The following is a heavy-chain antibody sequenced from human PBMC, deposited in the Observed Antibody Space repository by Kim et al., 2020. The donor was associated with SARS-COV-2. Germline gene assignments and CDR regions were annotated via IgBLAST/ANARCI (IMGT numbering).Heavy chain of an antibody. Sequence: SETLSLTCTVSGGSISSYYWSWIRQPPGKGLEWIGYIYYSGSTNYNPSLKSRVTISVDTSKNQFSLKLSSVTAADTAVYYCARGNIGNWFDPWGQGTLVTVSS. CDR1: GGSISSYY. CDR2: IYYSGST. V-gene: IGHV4-59*13. D-gene: IGHD5-12*01. CDR3: ARGNIGNWFDP. J-gene: IGHJ5*02.